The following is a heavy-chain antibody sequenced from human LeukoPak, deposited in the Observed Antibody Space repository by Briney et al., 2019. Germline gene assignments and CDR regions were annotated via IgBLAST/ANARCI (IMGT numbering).Heavy chain of an antibody. J-gene: IGHJ4*02. CDR1: GGSISSSSYY. CDR3: ARLDSQLPPGFFDY. D-gene: IGHD2-2*01. Sequence: KASETLSLTCTVSGGSISSSSYYWGWIRQPPGKGLEWIGSIYYSGSTYYNPSLKSRVTISVDTSKNQFSLKLSSVTAADTAVYYCARLDSQLPPGFFDYWGQGTLVTVSS. CDR2: IYYSGST. V-gene: IGHV4-39*01.